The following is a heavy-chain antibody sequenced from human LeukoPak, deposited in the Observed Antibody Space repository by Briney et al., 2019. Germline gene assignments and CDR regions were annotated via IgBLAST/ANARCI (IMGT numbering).Heavy chain of an antibody. Sequence: GGSLRLSCEASGFTFNYETLNWVRQAPGKGLEWVSSISGGDSYIFYADSVQGRFTISRDNAKNSLYLQMNSLRAEDTAVYYCARDKRWLRLRYYFDYWGQGTLVTVSS. CDR2: ISGGDSYI. J-gene: IGHJ4*02. V-gene: IGHV3-21*01. D-gene: IGHD5-12*01. CDR1: GFTFNYET. CDR3: ARDKRWLRLRYYFDY.